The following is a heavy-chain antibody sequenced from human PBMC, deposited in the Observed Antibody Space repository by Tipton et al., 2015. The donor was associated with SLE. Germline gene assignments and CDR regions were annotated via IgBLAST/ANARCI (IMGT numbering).Heavy chain of an antibody. D-gene: IGHD2-15*01. Sequence: TLSLTCSVSGVSISTYYWSWIRQSPGKGLAWIGFFYFSGSSQYNPSLKSRVAISADTSNNQFSLELRSVTAADTAVYYCARVLASSYGIDVWGQGTTVTVPS. CDR2: FYFSGSS. CDR1: GVSISTYY. J-gene: IGHJ6*02. V-gene: IGHV4-59*01. CDR3: ARVLASSYGIDV.